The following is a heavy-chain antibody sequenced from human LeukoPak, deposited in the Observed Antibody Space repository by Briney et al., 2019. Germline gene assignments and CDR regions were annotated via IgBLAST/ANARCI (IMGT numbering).Heavy chain of an antibody. J-gene: IGHJ4*02. Sequence: ASVKVSCKVSGYTLTELSMHWVRQAPGKGLEWMGGFDPEDGETIYAQKFQGRVTITADESTSTAYMELSSLRSEDTAVYYCASVNAICSGGSCPFDYWGQGTLVTVSS. CDR2: FDPEDGET. CDR1: GYTLTELS. V-gene: IGHV1-24*01. D-gene: IGHD2-15*01. CDR3: ASVNAICSGGSCPFDY.